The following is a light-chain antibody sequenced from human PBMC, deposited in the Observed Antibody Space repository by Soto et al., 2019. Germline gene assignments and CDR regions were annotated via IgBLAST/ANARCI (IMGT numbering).Light chain of an antibody. Sequence: AIQMTQSPSSLSASVGDRVTITCRASQGIKNDLGWYQQKPGKAPKLLIYASSSLQSGVPSRFSGIGSGTASTRTIISLQPHDFATYYCQQDYNYPLTLGQGTQVEIK. CDR3: QQDYNYPLT. CDR2: ASS. J-gene: IGKJ1*01. V-gene: IGKV1-6*01. CDR1: QGIKND.